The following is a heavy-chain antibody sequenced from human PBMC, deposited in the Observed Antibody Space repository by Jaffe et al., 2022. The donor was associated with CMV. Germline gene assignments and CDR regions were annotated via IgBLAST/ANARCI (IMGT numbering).Heavy chain of an antibody. CDR2: INSDGTFT. D-gene: IGHD1-26*01. V-gene: IGHV3-74*01. Sequence: EVQLVESGGGLVQPGGSLRLSCAASGFTFNTHWMHWVRQVPGKGLEWVSHINSDGTFTKYADSVKGRFTVSRDNAENTLYLQMKTLRDEDSAVYYCARDGHEWQLLYVFDVWGQGTMVTVSS. CDR1: GFTFNTHW. J-gene: IGHJ3*01. CDR3: ARDGHEWQLLYVFDV.